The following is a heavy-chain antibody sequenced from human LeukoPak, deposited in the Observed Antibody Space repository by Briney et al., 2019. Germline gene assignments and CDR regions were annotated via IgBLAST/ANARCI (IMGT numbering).Heavy chain of an antibody. CDR1: GFTFSSYA. CDR3: AKTAYDFWSGYHDAFDI. CDR2: ISGSDGST. V-gene: IGHV3-23*01. D-gene: IGHD3-3*01. J-gene: IGHJ3*02. Sequence: GGSLRLSCAASGFTFSSYAMSWVRQAPGKGLEWVSAISGSDGSTYYADSVKGRFTISRDNSKNTLHLQMNSLRAEDTAVYYCAKTAYDFWSGYHDAFDIWGQGTMVTVSS.